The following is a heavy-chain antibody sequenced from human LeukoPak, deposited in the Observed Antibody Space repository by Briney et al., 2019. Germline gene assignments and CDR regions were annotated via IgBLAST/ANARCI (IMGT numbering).Heavy chain of an antibody. D-gene: IGHD3-22*01. CDR3: ARVGFDSSDYYYSFDY. V-gene: IGHV6-1*01. CDR2: TCYRSKWYN. J-gene: IGHJ4*02. CDR1: GDSVSSNSAA. Sequence: SQTLSLTCAISGDSVSSNSAAWNWIRQSPSRGLEWLGRTCYRSKWYNDYAVSVKSRITINPDTSKNQFSLQLNSVTPEDTAVYYCARVGFDSSDYYYSFDYWGQGTLVTVSS.